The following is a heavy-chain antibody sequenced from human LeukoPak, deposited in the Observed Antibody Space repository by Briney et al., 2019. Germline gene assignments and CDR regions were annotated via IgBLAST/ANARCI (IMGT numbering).Heavy chain of an antibody. CDR2: ISGSGGST. CDR1: GLTFSSYA. J-gene: IGHJ4*02. D-gene: IGHD4-17*01. Sequence: GGSLRLSCAAFGLTFSSYAMSWVRQAPGKGLDWVSAISGSGGSTYYADSVKGRFTISRDNSKNTLYLQMNSLRAEDTAVYYCAKDDGAYGDYVAYWGQGTLVTVSS. CDR3: AKDDGAYGDYVAY. V-gene: IGHV3-23*01.